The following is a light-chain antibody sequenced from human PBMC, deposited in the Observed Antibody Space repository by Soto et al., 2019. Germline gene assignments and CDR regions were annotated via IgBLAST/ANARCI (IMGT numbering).Light chain of an antibody. CDR1: QSVSSY. CDR3: KQYNNWPLT. J-gene: IGKJ4*01. Sequence: EIVLTRSPATLSLSPGERATLSCRASQSVSSYLAWYQQKPGQAPRLLIYDAYNRATGIQARFSGSGSGTEFTLTIRSLQSEDFAVYYCKQYNNWPLTFGGGTKVDIK. CDR2: DAY. V-gene: IGKV3-11*01.